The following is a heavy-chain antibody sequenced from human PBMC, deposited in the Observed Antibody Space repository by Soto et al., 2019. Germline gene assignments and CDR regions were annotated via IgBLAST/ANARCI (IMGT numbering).Heavy chain of an antibody. CDR2: VYSTEIT. J-gene: IGHJ5*02. CDR3: ARGSEAWFDP. V-gene: IGHV4-59*07. Sequence: SDTLSLTCTVSGDSISSYFWSWIRQPPGKGLEWIGYVYSTEITNYNPSLKSRVAMSIDTSKNQFSLKVRSVTAADTAVYYCARGSEAWFDPWGQGTLVTVSS. CDR1: GDSISSYF.